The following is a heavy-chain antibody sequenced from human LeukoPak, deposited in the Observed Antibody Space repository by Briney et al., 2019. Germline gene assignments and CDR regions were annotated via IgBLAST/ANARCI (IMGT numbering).Heavy chain of an antibody. D-gene: IGHD2-21*01. CDR2: IYSGGST. CDR1: GFTVSSNY. Sequence: GGSLRLSCAASGFTVSSNYMSWVRQAPGKGLEWVSVIYSGGSTYYADSVKGRFTISRDNSKNTLYLQMNSLRAEDTAVYYCARENSASWFDPWGQGTLVTVSS. CDR3: ARENSASWFDP. V-gene: IGHV3-53*01. J-gene: IGHJ5*02.